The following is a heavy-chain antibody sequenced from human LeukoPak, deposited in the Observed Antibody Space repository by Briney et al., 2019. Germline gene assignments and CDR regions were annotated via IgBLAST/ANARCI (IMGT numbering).Heavy chain of an antibody. CDR3: AREDVVLVDAVRYYYYGMDV. CDR1: GYTFISYY. D-gene: IGHD2-8*01. CDR2: INPSGGST. V-gene: IGHV1-46*01. J-gene: IGHJ6*02. Sequence: ASVKVSCKASGYTFISYYMHWVRQAPGQGLEWMGLINPSGGSTSYAQKFQDRVTMTRDTSTSTVYMELSSLKSEDTAVYYCAREDVVLVDAVRYYYYGMDVWGQATTVSISS.